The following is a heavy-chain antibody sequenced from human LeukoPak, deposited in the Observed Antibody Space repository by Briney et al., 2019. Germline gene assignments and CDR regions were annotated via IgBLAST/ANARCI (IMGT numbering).Heavy chain of an antibody. J-gene: IGHJ4*02. V-gene: IGHV4-39*01. D-gene: IGHD1-26*01. Sequence: PETLSLTCTVSGGSISSSSYYWGWIRQPLGKGLEWIGSIYYSGSTYYNPSLKSRVTISVDTSKNQFSLKLSSVTAADTAVYYCARRPIVGATNSDYWGQGTLVTVSS. CDR1: GGSISSSSYY. CDR2: IYYSGST. CDR3: ARRPIVGATNSDY.